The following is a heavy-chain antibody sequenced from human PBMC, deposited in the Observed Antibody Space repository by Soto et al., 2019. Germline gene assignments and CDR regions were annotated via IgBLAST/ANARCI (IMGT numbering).Heavy chain of an antibody. CDR1: GGSFSGYY. CDR3: SRGKVVPAALTYYFDY. V-gene: IGHV4-34*01. Sequence: QVQLQQWGAGLLKPSETLSLTCAVYGGSFSGYYWRWIRQPPGKGLEWIGEINHSGSTNYNPSLKSRVTISVDTSKNQFSLKLSSVTAADTAVYYCSRGKVVPAALTYYFDYWGQGTLVTVSS. CDR2: INHSGST. J-gene: IGHJ4*02. D-gene: IGHD2-2*01.